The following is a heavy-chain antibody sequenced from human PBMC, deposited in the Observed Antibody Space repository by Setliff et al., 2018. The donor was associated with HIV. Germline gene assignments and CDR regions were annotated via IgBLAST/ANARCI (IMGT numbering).Heavy chain of an antibody. CDR3: VRQHGDYAFDP. J-gene: IGHJ5*02. V-gene: IGHV4-34*01. CDR1: GGSFPAYY. D-gene: IGHD4-17*01. Sequence: SETLSLTCAVYGGSFPAYYWNWIRQPPGKGLEWSGEINYEGDTTYNPSLKSRVNMFIDTSKKQFSLKAASVTAAETAVYYCVRQHGDYAFDPWGQGTLVTVSS. CDR2: INYEGDT.